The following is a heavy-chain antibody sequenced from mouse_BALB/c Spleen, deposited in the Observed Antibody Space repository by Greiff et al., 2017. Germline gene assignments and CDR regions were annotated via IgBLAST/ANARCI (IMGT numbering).Heavy chain of an antibody. Sequence: VQLQQSGAELMKPGASVKISCKATGYTFSSYWIEWVKQRPGHGLEWIGEILPGSGSTNYNEKFKGKATFTADTSSNTAYMQLSSLTSEDSAVYYCARGYYYGSRYWYFDVWGAGTTVTVSS. CDR1: GYTFSSYW. D-gene: IGHD1-1*01. CDR3: ARGYYYGSRYWYFDV. J-gene: IGHJ1*01. CDR2: ILPGSGST. V-gene: IGHV1-9*01.